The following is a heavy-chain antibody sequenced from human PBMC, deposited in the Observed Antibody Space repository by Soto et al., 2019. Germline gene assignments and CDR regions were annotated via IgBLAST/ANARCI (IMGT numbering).Heavy chain of an antibody. V-gene: IGHV3-23*01. D-gene: IGHD3-10*01. CDR3: AKGGGFGTGAYYNVAY. J-gene: IGHJ4*02. CDR1: GFSFSSYA. Sequence: EVQLLESGGGLVEPGGSLRLSCTASGFSFSSYAMTWVRQAPGKGLEWVSSTTDDGGRTFYADSVKGRFTISRDNSNNRLELQMNGLRAEDTALYYCAKGGGFGTGAYYNVAYWGQGTLVTVSS. CDR2: TTDDGGRT.